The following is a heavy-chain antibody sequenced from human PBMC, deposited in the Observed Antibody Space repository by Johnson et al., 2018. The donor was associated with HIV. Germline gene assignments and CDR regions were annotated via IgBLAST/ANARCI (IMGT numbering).Heavy chain of an antibody. CDR1: GFTFRTYG. J-gene: IGHJ3*01. CDR3: AKDKFMFLENPVDAFDV. D-gene: IGHD3-3*01. CDR2: ISFDGSNK. V-gene: IGHV3-30*18. Sequence: QVQLVESGGGVVQPGRSLRLSCAASGFTFRTYGMHWVRQAPGKGLEWVAVISFDGSNKYYADSVKGLFTISRDNSNNTLYIQMNSLRAEDTAVYYCAKDKFMFLENPVDAFDVWGQGTMVTFSS.